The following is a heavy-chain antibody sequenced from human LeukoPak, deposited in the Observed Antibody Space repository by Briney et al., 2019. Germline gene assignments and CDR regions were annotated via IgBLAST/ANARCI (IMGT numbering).Heavy chain of an antibody. J-gene: IGHJ6*03. CDR3: ARESMARGVIKSYYYYYMDV. CDR1: GGTFSSYA. V-gene: IGHV1-69*13. Sequence: SVKVSCKASGGTFSSYAISWVRQAPGQGLEWMGGIIPIFGTANYAQKFQGRVTITADESTSTAYMELSSLRSEDTAVYYCARESMARGVIKSYYYYYMDVWGKGTTVTISS. D-gene: IGHD3-10*01. CDR2: IIPIFGTA.